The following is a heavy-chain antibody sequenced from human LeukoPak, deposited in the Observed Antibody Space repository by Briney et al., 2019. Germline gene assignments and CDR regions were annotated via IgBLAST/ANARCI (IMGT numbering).Heavy chain of an antibody. D-gene: IGHD6-6*01. CDR3: ASPGSSVAGYYYYMDV. CDR2: IYTSGST. Sequence: SETLSLTCTVSGGSISSYYWSWIRQPPGKGLEWIGYIYTSGSTNYNPSLKSRVTISVDTSKNQFSLKLSSVTAADTAVYYCASPGSSVAGYYYYMDVWGKGTTVTVSS. J-gene: IGHJ6*03. CDR1: GGSISSYY. V-gene: IGHV4-4*09.